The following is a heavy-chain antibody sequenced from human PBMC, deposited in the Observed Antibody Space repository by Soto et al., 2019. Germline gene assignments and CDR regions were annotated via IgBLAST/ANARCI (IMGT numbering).Heavy chain of an antibody. D-gene: IGHD2-2*01. CDR1: GYTFTSYD. V-gene: IGHV1-8*01. J-gene: IGHJ6*02. CDR2: MNPNSGNT. CDR3: ARAADIVVVPDANPLAPYYYYGMDV. Sequence: ASVKVSCKASGYTFTSYDINWVRQATGQGLEWMGWMNPNSGNTGYAQKFQGRVTMTRNTSISTAYMELSSLRSEDTAVYYCARAADIVVVPDANPLAPYYYYGMDVWGQGTTVTVSS.